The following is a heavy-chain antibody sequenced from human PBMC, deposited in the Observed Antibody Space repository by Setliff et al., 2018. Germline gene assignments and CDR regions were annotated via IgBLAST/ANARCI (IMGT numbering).Heavy chain of an antibody. CDR2: TSYDGINK. J-gene: IGHJ2*01. CDR1: GFTFSSYP. CDR3: AKDAKTDSGWPYWYFDL. Sequence: GGSLRLSCAASGFTFSSYPMHWVRQAPGKGLEWVAVTSYDGINKYYAESVQGRFTISRDNSKNTLYLQRNSLRAEDTAVYFCAKDAKTDSGWPYWYFDLWGRGTLVTVSS. V-gene: IGHV3-30*07. D-gene: IGHD6-19*01.